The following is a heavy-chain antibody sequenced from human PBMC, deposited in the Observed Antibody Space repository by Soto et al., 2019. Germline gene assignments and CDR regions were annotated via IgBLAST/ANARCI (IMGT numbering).Heavy chain of an antibody. Sequence: QVQLVQSGAEVKKPGASVKVSCKASGYTFTGYYMHWVRQAPGQGLEWMGWINPNSGGTNYAQKVQGWVTMTRDTSISTAYMELSRLRSDDTAVYYCAIFSSGRGYYYYGMDVWGQGTTVTVSS. J-gene: IGHJ6*02. V-gene: IGHV1-2*04. CDR2: INPNSGGT. CDR3: AIFSSGRGYYYYGMDV. CDR1: GYTFTGYY. D-gene: IGHD6-19*01.